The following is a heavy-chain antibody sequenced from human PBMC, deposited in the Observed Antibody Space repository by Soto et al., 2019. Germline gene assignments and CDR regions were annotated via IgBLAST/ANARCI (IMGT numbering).Heavy chain of an antibody. Sequence: SETLSLTCTVSGGSISSYYWSWIRQPPGKGLEWIGYIYYSGSTNYNPSLKSRVTISVDTSKNQFSLKLSSVTAADTAVYYCARLAVAGTMESVNWFDPWGQGTLVTVSS. V-gene: IGHV4-59*08. D-gene: IGHD6-19*01. CDR2: IYYSGST. J-gene: IGHJ5*02. CDR3: ARLAVAGTMESVNWFDP. CDR1: GGSISSYY.